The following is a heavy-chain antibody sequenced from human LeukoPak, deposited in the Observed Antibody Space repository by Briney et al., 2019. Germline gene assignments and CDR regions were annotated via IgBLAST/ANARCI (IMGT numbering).Heavy chain of an antibody. D-gene: IGHD3-22*01. CDR3: ARGKGYYDSSGYYYSHDY. V-gene: IGHV4-59*01. CDR2: ISYSGST. Sequence: SESLSLTCTVSGGSISSYYWSWIRQPPGKGLKWIGYISYSGSTNYNPSLKSRVTISVDTSKNQFSLKLSSVTAADTAVYYCARGKGYYDSSGYYYSHDYWGQGTLVTVSS. CDR1: GGSISSYY. J-gene: IGHJ4*02.